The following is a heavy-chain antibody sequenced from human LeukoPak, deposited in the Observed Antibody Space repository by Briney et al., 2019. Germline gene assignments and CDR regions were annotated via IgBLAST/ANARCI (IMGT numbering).Heavy chain of an antibody. CDR2: ISSSGSTI. J-gene: IGHJ4*02. Sequence: GGSLRLSCAASVFTFSSYEMNWVRQAPGKGLEWVSYISSSGSTIYYADSVKGRFTISRDNAKNSLYLQMNSLRAEDTAVYYCAREPEEYSSGWRPYYFDYWGQGTLVTVSS. V-gene: IGHV3-48*03. CDR1: VFTFSSYE. D-gene: IGHD6-19*01. CDR3: AREPEEYSSGWRPYYFDY.